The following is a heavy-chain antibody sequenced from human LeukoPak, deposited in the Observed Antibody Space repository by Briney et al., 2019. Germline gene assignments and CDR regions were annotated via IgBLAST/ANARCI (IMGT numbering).Heavy chain of an antibody. CDR3: ARDNSVGDIAWWIDP. Sequence: GASVKVSCKASGYTFTGYYMHCVRQAPVQGLEWMGWINPNSGGTNYAQKFQGRVTMTRDMSTTTDYMELSSLRSEDTAVYYCARDNSVGDIAWWIDPWGQGTLVTVSS. J-gene: IGHJ5*02. CDR1: GYTFTGYY. V-gene: IGHV1-2*02. CDR2: INPNSGGT. D-gene: IGHD3-16*02.